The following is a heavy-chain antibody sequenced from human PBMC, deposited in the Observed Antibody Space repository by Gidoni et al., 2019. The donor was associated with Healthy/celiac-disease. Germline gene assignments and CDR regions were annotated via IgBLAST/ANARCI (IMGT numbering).Heavy chain of an antibody. CDR2: IKQDGSEK. J-gene: IGHJ5*02. Sequence: EVQLVESGGGLVQPGGSLRLSCAASGFTFSSYWMSWVRQAPGKGLEWVANIKQDGSEKYYVDSVKGRFTISRDNAKNSLYLQMNSLRAEDTAVYYCARPRIEPSYFDWLTGPNWFDPWGQGTLVTVSS. V-gene: IGHV3-7*01. D-gene: IGHD3-9*01. CDR3: ARPRIEPSYFDWLTGPNWFDP. CDR1: GFTFSSYW.